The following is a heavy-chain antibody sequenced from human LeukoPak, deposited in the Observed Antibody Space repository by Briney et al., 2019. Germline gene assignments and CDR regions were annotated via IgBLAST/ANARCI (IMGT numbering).Heavy chain of an antibody. J-gene: IGHJ5*02. V-gene: IGHV3-21*01. CDR2: ISSSSSYI. CDR3: ARDKGYCSGGSCYDWFDP. Sequence: GGSLRLSCAASGFTFSSYSMNWVRQAPGKGLEWVSFISSSSSYIYYADSVKGRFTISRDNAKNSLYLQMDSLRAEDTAVYYCARDKGYCSGGSCYDWFDPWGQGTLVTVSS. CDR1: GFTFSSYS. D-gene: IGHD2-15*01.